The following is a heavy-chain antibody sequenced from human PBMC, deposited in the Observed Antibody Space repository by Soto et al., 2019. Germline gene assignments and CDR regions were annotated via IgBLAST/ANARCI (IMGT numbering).Heavy chain of an antibody. Sequence: PGGSLRLSCAASGFTFSSYGMHWVRQAPGKGLEWVAVISYDGSNKYYADSVKGRFTISRDNSKNTLYLQMNSLRAEDTAVYYCARSGDPKYSSPLEGNWFDPWGQGTLVTVAS. D-gene: IGHD4-4*01. CDR3: ARSGDPKYSSPLEGNWFDP. CDR2: ISYDGSNK. V-gene: IGHV3-30*03. J-gene: IGHJ5*02. CDR1: GFTFSSYG.